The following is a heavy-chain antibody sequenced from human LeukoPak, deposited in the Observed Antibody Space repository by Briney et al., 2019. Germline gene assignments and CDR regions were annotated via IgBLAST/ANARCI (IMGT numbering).Heavy chain of an antibody. CDR2: ISSGSSTI. D-gene: IGHD6-19*01. CDR1: GFTFSSYS. V-gene: IGHV3-48*01. Sequence: GGSLRLSCAASGFTFSSYSMNWVRQAPGKGLEWVSYISSGSSTIYYADSVKGRFTISRDNAKNSLYLQMNSLRAEDTAVYYCARDGAVAGPWFDPWGQGTLVTVSS. CDR3: ARDGAVAGPWFDP. J-gene: IGHJ5*02.